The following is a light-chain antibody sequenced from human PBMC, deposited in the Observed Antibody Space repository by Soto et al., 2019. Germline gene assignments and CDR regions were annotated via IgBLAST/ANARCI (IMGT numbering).Light chain of an antibody. CDR2: EVY. J-gene: IGLJ2*01. Sequence: QSALTQPAFVSGSPGQSITISCTGTSNDVGGYNHVSWYQRLPGKAPKLIIYEVYYRPSGVSNRFSGSKSGNTASLTISGLQAEDEADYYCNSYRNTDTVVFGGGTKLTVL. CDR3: NSYRNTDTVV. CDR1: SNDVGGYNH. V-gene: IGLV2-14*01.